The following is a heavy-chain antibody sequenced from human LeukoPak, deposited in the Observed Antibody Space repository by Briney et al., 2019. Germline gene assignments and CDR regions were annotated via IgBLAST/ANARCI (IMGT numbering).Heavy chain of an antibody. CDR3: ARDLYHYGSGSSYYFDY. J-gene: IGHJ4*02. CDR1: GGSISSYY. CDR2: IYTSGST. V-gene: IGHV4-4*07. Sequence: PSETLSLTCTVSGGSISSYYWSWIRQPAGKGLEWIGRIYTSGSTNYNPSLKSRVTMSVDTSKNQFSLKLSSVTAADTAVYYCARDLYHYGSGSSYYFDYWGQGTLVTVSS. D-gene: IGHD3-10*01.